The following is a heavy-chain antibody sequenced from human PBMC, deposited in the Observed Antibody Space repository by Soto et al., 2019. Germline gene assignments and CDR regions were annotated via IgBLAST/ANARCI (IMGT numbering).Heavy chain of an antibody. CDR2: INPNSGGT. V-gene: IGHV1-2*02. Sequence: AAVKVSCKASGYTFTGYYMHWVRQAPGQGLEWMGWINPNSGGTNYAQKFQGRVTMTRDTSISTAYMELSRLRSDDTAVYYCARAFTVIAARPDWFDPWGQGTLVTVSS. D-gene: IGHD6-6*01. CDR3: ARAFTVIAARPDWFDP. J-gene: IGHJ5*02. CDR1: GYTFTGYY.